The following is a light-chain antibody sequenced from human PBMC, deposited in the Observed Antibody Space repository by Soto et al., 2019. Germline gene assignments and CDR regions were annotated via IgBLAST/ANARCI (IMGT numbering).Light chain of an antibody. CDR2: TAS. V-gene: IGKV1-9*01. Sequence: DIQLTQSPSFLSASVGDRVSITCRASQGITSFLAWYQQIPGKAPKLLIYTASTLQSGVPPRFSGSGSGTEFTLTISSLQPEGFGTYYCQQLNSYPLTFGGGTRVAIK. CDR1: QGITSF. J-gene: IGKJ4*01. CDR3: QQLNSYPLT.